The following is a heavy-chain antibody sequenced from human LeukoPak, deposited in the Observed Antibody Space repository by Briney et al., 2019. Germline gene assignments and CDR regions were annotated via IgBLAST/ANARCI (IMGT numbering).Heavy chain of an antibody. Sequence: GGSRRLSFDAPGFTFSDYYMTWIRQAPGKGLEWVSHISSSGSYRNYADSVKGRFTISRDNAKNSLYLQMNSLRADDTAVYYCARADSSSWFDYWGQGVLVTVSS. J-gene: IGHJ4*02. CDR3: ARADSSSWFDY. CDR2: ISSSGSYR. V-gene: IGHV3-11*05. CDR1: GFTFSDYY. D-gene: IGHD6-13*01.